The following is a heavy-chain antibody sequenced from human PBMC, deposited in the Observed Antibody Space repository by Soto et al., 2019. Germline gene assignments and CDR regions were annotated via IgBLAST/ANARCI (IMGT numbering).Heavy chain of an antibody. CDR1: GLTFRSSW. Sequence: EVLLVESGGGLVQPGESLRLSCAASGLTFRSSWMHRVRPTPGKGLVWVSRINTDGSVAMYVDSVKGRSIISRDDAKTTLLLHINSPRAACTAVYYCVRDMLLCRVDSWGPAALVTSSS. V-gene: IGHV3-74*03. D-gene: IGHD2-8*01. CDR2: INTDGSVA. CDR3: VRDMLLCRVDS. J-gene: IGHJ5*01.